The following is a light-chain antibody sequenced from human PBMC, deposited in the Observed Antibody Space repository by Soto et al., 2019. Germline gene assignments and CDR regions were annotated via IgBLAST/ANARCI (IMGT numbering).Light chain of an antibody. CDR3: QQYNNWPRT. Sequence: EIVMTQSPATLSVSPGERATLSCRASESVSGNLAWYQRKPGQPPRLLIYGASTRATAIPARFSGSGSGTEFTLTISSLQSEDFAVYYCQQYNNWPRTFGQGTKVEIK. J-gene: IGKJ1*01. V-gene: IGKV3-15*01. CDR2: GAS. CDR1: ESVSGN.